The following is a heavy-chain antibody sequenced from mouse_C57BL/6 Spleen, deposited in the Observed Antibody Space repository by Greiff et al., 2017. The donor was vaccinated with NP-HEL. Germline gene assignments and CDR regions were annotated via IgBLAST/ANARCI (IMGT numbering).Heavy chain of an antibody. CDR1: GYAFSSSW. Sequence: VKLQQSGPELVKPGASVKISCKASGYAFSSSWMNWVKQRPGKGLEWIGRIYPGDGDTNYNGKFKGKATLTADKSSSTAYMQLSSLTSEDSAVYFCARGTFYWYFDVWGTGTTVTVSS. V-gene: IGHV1-82*01. D-gene: IGHD3-3*01. CDR2: IYPGDGDT. CDR3: ARGTFYWYFDV. J-gene: IGHJ1*03.